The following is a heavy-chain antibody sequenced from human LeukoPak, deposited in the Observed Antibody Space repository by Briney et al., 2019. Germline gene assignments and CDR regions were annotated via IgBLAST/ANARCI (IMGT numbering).Heavy chain of an antibody. CDR1: GFTFSSYG. D-gene: IGHD4-23*01. Sequence: GGSLRLSCAASGFTFSSYGMHWVRQAPGKGLEWVAVIWYDGSNKYYADSVKGRFTVSRDNSKNTLYLQMNSLRAEDTAVYYCAKDQSYGGNSGVGYWGQGTLATVSS. V-gene: IGHV3-33*06. J-gene: IGHJ4*02. CDR3: AKDQSYGGNSGVGY. CDR2: IWYDGSNK.